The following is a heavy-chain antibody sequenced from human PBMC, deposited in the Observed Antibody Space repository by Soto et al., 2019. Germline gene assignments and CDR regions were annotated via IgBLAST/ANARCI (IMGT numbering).Heavy chain of an antibody. J-gene: IGHJ4*02. CDR3: VRYCTTTLCNGVATRTFDS. V-gene: IGHV3-48*03. D-gene: IGHD5-12*01. CDR1: RFTFSTYE. Sequence: GGSLRLSCAASRFTFSTYEMNLVRQAPGKCLEWVSYISSSGNSVYYADSVKGRFTISRDNSRNSLYLQMNSLRDEDTALYYCVRYCTTTLCNGVATRTFDSWGQGTLVTISS. CDR2: ISSSGNSV.